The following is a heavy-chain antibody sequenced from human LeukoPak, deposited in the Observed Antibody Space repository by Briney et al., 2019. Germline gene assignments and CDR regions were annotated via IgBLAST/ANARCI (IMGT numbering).Heavy chain of an antibody. Sequence: GRSLRLSCAASGFTFSSYAMHWVRQAPGKGLEWVAVISYDGSNKYYADSVKGRFTISRDNSKNTLYLQMNSLRAEDTAVYYCARSIVVVPAAICWFDPWGQGTLVTVSS. CDR1: GFTFSSYA. D-gene: IGHD2-2*01. V-gene: IGHV3-30*04. CDR2: ISYDGSNK. CDR3: ARSIVVVPAAICWFDP. J-gene: IGHJ5*02.